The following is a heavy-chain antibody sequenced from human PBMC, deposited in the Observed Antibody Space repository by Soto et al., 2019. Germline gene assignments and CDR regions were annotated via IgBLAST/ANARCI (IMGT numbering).Heavy chain of an antibody. CDR1: GFTFSSYA. J-gene: IGHJ6*03. CDR2: ISGSGGST. V-gene: IGHV3-23*01. CDR3: ANDSEYCSGGSCIPRYYYMYV. Sequence: GGSLRLSCAASGFTFSSYAMSWVRQAPGKGLEWVSAISGSGGSTYYADSVKGRFTISRDNSKNTLYLQMNSLRAEDTAVDYCANDSEYCSGGSCIPRYYYMYVWGKGTTVTVSS. D-gene: IGHD2-15*01.